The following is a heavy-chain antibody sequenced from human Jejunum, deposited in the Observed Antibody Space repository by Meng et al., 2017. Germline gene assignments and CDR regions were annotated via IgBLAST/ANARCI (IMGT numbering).Heavy chain of an antibody. CDR1: GFTFSSHE. CDR2: ITSSGSTI. V-gene: IGHV3-48*03. D-gene: IGHD6-19*01. Sequence: GGSLRLSCAASGFTFSSHEMNWVRQAPGKGLERVSYITSSGSTIYYADSVRGRFTISRDNAKNSLFLQMNSLRAEDTAVYYCARQMIPHSSGWYPWGQGTLVTVSS. J-gene: IGHJ5*02. CDR3: ARQMIPHSSGWYP.